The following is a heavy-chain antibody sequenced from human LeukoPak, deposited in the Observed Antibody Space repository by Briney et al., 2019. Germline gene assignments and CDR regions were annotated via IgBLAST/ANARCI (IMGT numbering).Heavy chain of an antibody. J-gene: IGHJ3*02. CDR1: GGSISSYY. CDR3: VRDWEGFNFDI. Sequence: SETLSLTCTVSGGSISSYYWSWIRQPPGKGLEWIGYIYYSGSTNYNPSLKSRVTISVDRSKNQFSLKMNSVTAADTAVYYCVRDWEGFNFDIWGQGTMVTVSS. V-gene: IGHV4-59*01. D-gene: IGHD1-26*01. CDR2: IYYSGST.